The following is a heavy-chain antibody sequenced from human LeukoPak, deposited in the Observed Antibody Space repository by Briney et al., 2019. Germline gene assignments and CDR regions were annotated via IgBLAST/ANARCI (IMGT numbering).Heavy chain of an antibody. Sequence: GASVKVSCKASGYTFSGHYMHCVRQAPGQGLEWMGWIYPNSGGTNYAQKFQGRVTMTRDTSISTAYMELRRLKSDDTAMYYCARVVGFGDYPFDYWGQGTLVTVSS. J-gene: IGHJ4*02. CDR3: ARVVGFGDYPFDY. CDR2: IYPNSGGT. CDR1: GYTFSGHY. D-gene: IGHD4-17*01. V-gene: IGHV1-2*02.